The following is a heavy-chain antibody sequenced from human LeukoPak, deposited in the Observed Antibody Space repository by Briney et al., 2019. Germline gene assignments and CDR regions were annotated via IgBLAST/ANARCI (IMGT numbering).Heavy chain of an antibody. CDR3: ARDRYDGERGYSYGLIDY. J-gene: IGHJ4*02. V-gene: IGHV3-30-3*01. Sequence: GRSLRLSCAASGFTFSSYAMHWVRQAPGKGLEWVAVISYDGSNKYYADSVKGRFTISRDNSKNTLYLQMNSLRAEDTAVYYCARDRYDGERGYSYGLIDYWGQGTLVTVSS. CDR1: GFTFSSYA. CDR2: ISYDGSNK. D-gene: IGHD5-18*01.